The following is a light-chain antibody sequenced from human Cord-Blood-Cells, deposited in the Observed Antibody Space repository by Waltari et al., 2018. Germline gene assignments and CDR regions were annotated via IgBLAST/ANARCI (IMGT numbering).Light chain of an antibody. Sequence: EIVLTQSPGTLSLSPGERATLSCRASQSVSSSYLAWYQQKPGQAPRLLSYGASSRATGIPDRFSGSGSGTYFTLTISRLEPEDFAVYYGQQYGSSPPITFGQGTKLEIK. CDR2: GAS. CDR3: QQYGSSPPIT. J-gene: IGKJ2*01. V-gene: IGKV3-20*01. CDR1: QSVSSSY.